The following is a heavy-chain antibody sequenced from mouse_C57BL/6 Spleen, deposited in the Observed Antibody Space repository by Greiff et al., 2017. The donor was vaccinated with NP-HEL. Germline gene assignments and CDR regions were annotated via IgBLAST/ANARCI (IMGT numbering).Heavy chain of an antibody. V-gene: IGHV1-69*01. Sequence: VKLQQPGAELVMPGASVKLSCKASGYTFTSYWMHWVKQRPGQGLEWIGEIDPSDSYTNYNQKFKGKSTLTVDKSSSTAYMQLSSLTSEDSAVYYCARSPYYGSSYPWFAYWGQGTLVTVSA. D-gene: IGHD1-1*01. CDR3: ARSPYYGSSYPWFAY. CDR2: IDPSDSYT. J-gene: IGHJ3*01. CDR1: GYTFTSYW.